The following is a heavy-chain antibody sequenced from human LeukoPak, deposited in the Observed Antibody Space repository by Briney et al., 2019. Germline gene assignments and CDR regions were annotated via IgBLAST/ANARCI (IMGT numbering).Heavy chain of an antibody. D-gene: IGHD6-13*01. Sequence: SETLSLTCAVYGGSFSGYYWSWIRQPPGKGLEWIGEINHSGSTNYNPSLKSRVTISVDTSKNQFSLKLSSVTAADTAVYYCARGRRGIAAAAPLVHWGQGTLATVSS. CDR1: GGSFSGYY. CDR2: INHSGST. J-gene: IGHJ4*02. V-gene: IGHV4-34*01. CDR3: ARGRRGIAAAAPLVH.